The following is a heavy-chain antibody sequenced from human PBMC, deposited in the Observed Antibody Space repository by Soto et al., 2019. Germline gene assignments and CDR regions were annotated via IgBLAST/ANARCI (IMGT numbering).Heavy chain of an antibody. Sequence: EVPLVESGGDLVQPGGSLRLSCAPSGLIVSDNYISWVRQAPGKGLEWVSVIYSGGNTYYADSVKGRFTISRHNSQNTVYLQMNSLRPEDTAVYYCARGRLKGGVGAFEIWGQGTMVIVSS. J-gene: IGHJ3*02. CDR2: IYSGGNT. CDR3: ARGRLKGGVGAFEI. CDR1: GLIVSDNY. V-gene: IGHV3-53*04. D-gene: IGHD1-26*01.